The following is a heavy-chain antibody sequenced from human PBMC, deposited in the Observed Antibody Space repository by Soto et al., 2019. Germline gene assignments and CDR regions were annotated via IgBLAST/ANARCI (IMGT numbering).Heavy chain of an antibody. CDR2: ISYDGDDK. Sequence: QGQLVESGGGVVQPGKSLRLSCEGSGFSFSSYGMHWVRQPPGKGLEWVALISYDGDDKFYPDSVKGRFSISRDNSRDTLFLQMDGLRPDDTGVYYCTKAGGKWRPNPEYGVDVWGQGTTVTVSS. J-gene: IGHJ6*02. CDR1: GFSFSSYG. D-gene: IGHD3-16*01. V-gene: IGHV3-30*18. CDR3: TKAGGKWRPNPEYGVDV.